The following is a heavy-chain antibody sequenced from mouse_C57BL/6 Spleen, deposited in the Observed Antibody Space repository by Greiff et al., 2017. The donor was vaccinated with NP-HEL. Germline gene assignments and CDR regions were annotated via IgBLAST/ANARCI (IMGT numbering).Heavy chain of an antibody. V-gene: IGHV2-2*01. CDR3: ARDYGSSYPFAY. Sequence: VQRVESGPGLVQPSPSLSITCTVSGFSLTSYGVHWVRQSPGKGLEWLGVIWSGGSTDYNAAFISRLSISKDNSKSQVFFKMNSLQADDTARYYCARDYGSSYPFAYWGQGTLVTVSA. CDR2: IWSGGST. J-gene: IGHJ3*01. D-gene: IGHD1-1*01. CDR1: GFSLTSYG.